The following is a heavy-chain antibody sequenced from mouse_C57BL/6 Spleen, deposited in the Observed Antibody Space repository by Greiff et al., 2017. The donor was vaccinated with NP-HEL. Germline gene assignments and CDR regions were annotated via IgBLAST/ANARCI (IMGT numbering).Heavy chain of an antibody. D-gene: IGHD2-4*01. Sequence: VQLQQSGPVLVKPGASVKMSCKASGYTFTDYYMNWVKQSHGKSLEWIGVINPYNGGTSYNQKFKGKATLTVDKSSSTAYMELNSLTSEDSAVYYCARGGSTMITHYAMDYWGQGTSVTVSS. CDR2: INPYNGGT. CDR3: ARGGSTMITHYAMDY. J-gene: IGHJ4*01. V-gene: IGHV1-19*01. CDR1: GYTFTDYY.